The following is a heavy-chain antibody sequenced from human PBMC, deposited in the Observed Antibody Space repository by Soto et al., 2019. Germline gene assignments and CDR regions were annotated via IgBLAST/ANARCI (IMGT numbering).Heavy chain of an antibody. V-gene: IGHV4-39*01. CDR3: VSRLGYGYAMDV. CDR2: IYYSGNT. D-gene: IGHD5-12*01. J-gene: IGHJ6*02. Sequence: PSETLSLTCTVCGDSISSGGYYWGWIRQPPGKGLEWIGSIYYSGNTFYNPSLKSRVTISRDTSRNQFSLRLSPVTAADTAVYYCVSRLGYGYAMDVWGQGTTVTVSS. CDR1: GDSISSGGYY.